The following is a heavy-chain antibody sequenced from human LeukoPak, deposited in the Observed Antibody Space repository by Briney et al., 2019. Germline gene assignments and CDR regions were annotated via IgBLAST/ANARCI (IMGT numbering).Heavy chain of an antibody. V-gene: IGHV3-23*01. CDR3: AKDLGWELHDFDY. J-gene: IGHJ4*02. CDR1: GFTFSSYA. CDR2: ISGRGGST. D-gene: IGHD1-26*01. Sequence: GGSLRLSCAASGFTFSSYAMSWVRQAPGKGLEWVSGISGRGGSTYYADSVKGSFTISRDNSKNTLYLQMNSLRAEDTAVYYCAKDLGWELHDFDYWGQGTLVTVSS.